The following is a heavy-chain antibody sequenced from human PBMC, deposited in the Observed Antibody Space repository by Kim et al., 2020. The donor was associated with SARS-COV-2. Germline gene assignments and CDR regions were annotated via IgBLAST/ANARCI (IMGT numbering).Heavy chain of an antibody. J-gene: IGHJ4*02. D-gene: IGHD1-26*01. CDR1: GYTFTSYA. CDR3: ARGTSESGSYSTFDY. CDR2: INAGNGNT. V-gene: IGHV1-3*01. Sequence: ASVKVSCKASGYTFTSYAMHWVRQAPGQRLEWMGWINAGNGNTKYSQKFQGRVTITRDTSASTAYMELSSLRSEDTAVYYCARGTSESGSYSTFDYWGQGTLVTVSS.